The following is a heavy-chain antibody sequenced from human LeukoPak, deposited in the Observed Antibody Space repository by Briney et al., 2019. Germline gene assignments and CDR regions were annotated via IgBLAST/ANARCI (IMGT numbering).Heavy chain of an antibody. CDR3: ARDTYRFLDY. CDR1: RFAFSNYW. CDR2: IKEDGTDK. J-gene: IGHJ4*02. Sequence: GSLRLSCAASRFAFSNYWMGWVRQAPGKGLEWVAHIKEDGTDKYYVDSVKGRFTISRDNAKNSLYLQMNSLRAEDTAVYYCARDTYRFLDYWGQGTLVTVSS. V-gene: IGHV3-7*01. D-gene: IGHD3-16*02.